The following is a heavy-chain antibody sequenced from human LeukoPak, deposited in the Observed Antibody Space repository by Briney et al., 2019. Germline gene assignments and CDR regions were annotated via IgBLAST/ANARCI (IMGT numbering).Heavy chain of an antibody. CDR3: AREVSGIYFGFDY. Sequence: GGSLRLPCAASGFTFTTYSMNWVRQAPGKGLEWVSSISSSNSYIYYADSVKGRFTISRDNAKSSLFLQMNSLRAEDTAVYYCAREVSGIYFGFDYWGQGTLVTVSS. CDR1: GFTFTTYS. CDR2: ISSSNSYI. V-gene: IGHV3-21*01. D-gene: IGHD1-26*01. J-gene: IGHJ4*02.